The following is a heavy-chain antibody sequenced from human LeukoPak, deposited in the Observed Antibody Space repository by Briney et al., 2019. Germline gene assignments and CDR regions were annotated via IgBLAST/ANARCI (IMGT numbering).Heavy chain of an antibody. CDR3: ARDTYYDFWSGYYTAYYYYYGMDV. Sequence: PGGSLRLSCAASGFTFSSYSMNWVRQAPGKGLEWASYISSSSSYIYYADSVKGRFTISRDNAKNSLYLQMNSLRAEDTAVYYCARDTYYDFWSGYYTAYYYYYGMDVWGQGTTVTVSS. D-gene: IGHD3-3*01. CDR1: GFTFSSYS. CDR2: ISSSSSYI. V-gene: IGHV3-21*01. J-gene: IGHJ6*02.